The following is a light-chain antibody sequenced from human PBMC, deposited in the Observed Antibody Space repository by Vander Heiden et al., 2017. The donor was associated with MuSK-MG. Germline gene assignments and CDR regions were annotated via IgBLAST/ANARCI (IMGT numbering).Light chain of an antibody. CDR2: DAS. V-gene: IGKV1-33*01. CDR3: LQYDNVTQKLT. J-gene: IGKJ4*01. CDR1: QDINKF. Sequence: DIQMTQSPSSLSASVGDRVTITCQASQDINKFLNWYQQKPGKAPNLLIYDASNLETGVPSRFSGSGSGTDFTLTISSLQPEDMATYYCLQYDNVTQKLTFGGGTKVEIK.